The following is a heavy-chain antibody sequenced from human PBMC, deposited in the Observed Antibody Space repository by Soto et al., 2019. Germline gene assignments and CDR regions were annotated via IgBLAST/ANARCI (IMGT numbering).Heavy chain of an antibody. CDR2: IRSRPLNYAT. J-gene: IGHJ4*02. CDR1: GLNFSGSA. V-gene: IGHV3-73*02. CDR3: TTERDY. Sequence: EVQLVESGGGLVQIGGSLKLSCATSGLNFSGSAMHWARQASGKGLEWVGRIRSRPLNYATTYAASVEGRFTISRDDSKNTVYLQMNGLKTEDTAVYYCTTERDYWGRGTLVTVSS.